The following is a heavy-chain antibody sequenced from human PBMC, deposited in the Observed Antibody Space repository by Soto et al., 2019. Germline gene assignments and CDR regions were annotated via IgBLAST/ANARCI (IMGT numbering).Heavy chain of an antibody. D-gene: IGHD1-1*01. V-gene: IGHV3-74*01. CDR1: GFTFSNYW. CDR3: ARDNWNSY. CDR2: VKSDGSST. J-gene: IGHJ4*02. Sequence: PGGSLRLSCAASGFTFSNYWMHWVRQGPGKGLVWVARVKSDGSSTSYADSVKGRFTISRDNAKNTLYLQMNSLRVEDTAVYYSARDNWNSYWGQGTLVTVSS.